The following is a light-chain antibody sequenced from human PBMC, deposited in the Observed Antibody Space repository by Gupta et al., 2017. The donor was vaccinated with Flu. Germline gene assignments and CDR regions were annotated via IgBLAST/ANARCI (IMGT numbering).Light chain of an antibody. CDR2: NSS. CDR1: QSVRNN. CDR3: QQYESWPPWT. J-gene: IGKJ1*01. V-gene: IGKV3-15*01. Sequence: EIVMTQSPATLFVSPGERVTLSCRASQSVRNNLAWYQQKPGKAPRVVIYNSSTRAPSIPARFSGSGSGTEFTLTISSLQSEDFAVYYCQQYESWPPWTFGQGTKVDIK.